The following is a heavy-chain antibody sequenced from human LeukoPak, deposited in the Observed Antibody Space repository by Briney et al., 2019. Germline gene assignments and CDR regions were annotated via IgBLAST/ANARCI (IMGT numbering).Heavy chain of an antibody. D-gene: IGHD1-26*01. CDR3: ARGGRYSGSYYAY. CDR1: GGSFSSYY. J-gene: IGHJ4*02. Sequence: KASETLSLTCAVYGGSFSSYYWNWIRQPPGKGLEWIGEIYHIGSTNYNPSLKSRVTISVDTSKNQFSLKLSSVTAADTAVYYCARGGRYSGSYYAYWGQGTLVTVSS. CDR2: IYHIGST. V-gene: IGHV4-34*01.